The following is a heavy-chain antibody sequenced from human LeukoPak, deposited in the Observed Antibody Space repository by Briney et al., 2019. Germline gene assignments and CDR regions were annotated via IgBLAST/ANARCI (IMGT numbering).Heavy chain of an antibody. D-gene: IGHD3-22*01. Sequence: GESLKISCKGSGYSFTSYWIGWVRQMPGKGLEWMGIIYPGDSDTRYSPSFQGQVTISADKSISTAYLQWSSLKASDTAMYYCARNGGSGYYDSSGYLGGDYWGQGILVTVSS. CDR2: IYPGDSDT. CDR3: ARNGGSGYYDSSGYLGGDY. V-gene: IGHV5-51*01. J-gene: IGHJ4*02. CDR1: GYSFTSYW.